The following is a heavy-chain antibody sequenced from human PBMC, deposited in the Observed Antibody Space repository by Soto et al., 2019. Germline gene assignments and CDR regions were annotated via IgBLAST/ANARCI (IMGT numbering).Heavy chain of an antibody. CDR1: GGSISSSSYY. CDR2: IYYSGST. D-gene: IGHD3-16*01. CDR3: ARHAEGDMDV. V-gene: IGHV4-39*01. J-gene: IGHJ6*03. Sequence: SETLSLTCTVPGGSISSSSYYWGWIRQPPGKGLEWIGSIYYSGSTYYNPSLKSRVTISVDTSKNQFSLKLSSVTAADTAVYYCARHAEGDMDVWGKGTTVTVSS.